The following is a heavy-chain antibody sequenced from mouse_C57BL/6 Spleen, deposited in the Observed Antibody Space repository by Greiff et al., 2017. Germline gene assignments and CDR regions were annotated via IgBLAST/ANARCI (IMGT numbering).Heavy chain of an antibody. V-gene: IGHV1-72*01. CDR2: IDPNSGGT. Sequence: QVQLQQPGAELVKPGASVKLSCKASGYTFTSYWMHWVKQRPGRGLEWIGRIDPNSGGTKYNEKFKSKATLTVDKPSSTAYMQLSSRTSEDSAVYYCAAYDYDVYYYAMDYWGQGTSGTVSS. J-gene: IGHJ4*01. D-gene: IGHD2-4*01. CDR3: AAYDYDVYYYAMDY. CDR1: GYTFTSYW.